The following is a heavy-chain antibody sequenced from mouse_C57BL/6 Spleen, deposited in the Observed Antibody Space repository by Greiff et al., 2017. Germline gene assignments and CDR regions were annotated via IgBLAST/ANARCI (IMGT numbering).Heavy chain of an antibody. CDR1: GFTFSSYT. Sequence: DVKLVESGGGLVKPGGSLKLSCAASGFTFSSYTMSWVRQTPEKRLEWVATISGGGGNTYYPDSVKGRFTISRDNAKNTLYLQMSSLRSEDTALYYCASTFDGYYPFDYWGQGTTLTVSS. V-gene: IGHV5-9*01. CDR3: ASTFDGYYPFDY. CDR2: ISGGGGNT. J-gene: IGHJ2*01. D-gene: IGHD2-3*01.